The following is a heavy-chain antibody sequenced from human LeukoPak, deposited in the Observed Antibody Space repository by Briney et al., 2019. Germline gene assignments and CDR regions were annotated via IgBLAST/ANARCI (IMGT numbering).Heavy chain of an antibody. CDR2: ISSSSSYI. Sequence: GGSLRLSCAASGFTFSSYSMNWVRQAPGKGLEWVSSISSSSSYIYSADSVKGRFTISRDNAKNSLYLQMNSLRAEDTAVYYCARDIAARGAFDIWGQGTMVTVSS. D-gene: IGHD6-6*01. CDR1: GFTFSSYS. CDR3: ARDIAARGAFDI. V-gene: IGHV3-21*01. J-gene: IGHJ3*02.